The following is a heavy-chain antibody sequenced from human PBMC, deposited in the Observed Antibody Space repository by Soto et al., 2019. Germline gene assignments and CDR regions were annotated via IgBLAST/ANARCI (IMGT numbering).Heavy chain of an antibody. CDR1: GGSISSYY. J-gene: IGHJ6*02. V-gene: IGHV4-59*08. CDR2: IYYSGST. D-gene: IGHD3-22*01. Sequence: SETLSLTCTVSGGSISSYYWSWIRQPPGKGLEWIGYIYYSGSTNYNPSLKSRVTISVDTSKNQFSLKLSTVTAADTAVYYFARSYYYDSSGYPARDYYYGMDVWGQGTTVTVSS. CDR3: ARSYYYDSSGYPARDYYYGMDV.